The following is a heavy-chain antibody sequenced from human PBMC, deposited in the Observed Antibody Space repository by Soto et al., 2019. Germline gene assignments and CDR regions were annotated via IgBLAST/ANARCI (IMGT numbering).Heavy chain of an antibody. D-gene: IGHD2-2*01. CDR1: GFTFSSYV. V-gene: IGHV3-30*18. CDR3: AKGGPDCASTTCYLLVAFDI. J-gene: IGHJ3*02. Sequence: QVQLVQSGGGVVQPGRSLRLSCAASGFTFSSYVTHWVRPAPGKGLEWVAVISHDGNNKYYADSVKGRFTISRDNSKNTLSLQMNSRRTEDTAVYYCAKGGPDCASTTCYLLVAFDIWGQGTMVTVSS. CDR2: ISHDGNNK.